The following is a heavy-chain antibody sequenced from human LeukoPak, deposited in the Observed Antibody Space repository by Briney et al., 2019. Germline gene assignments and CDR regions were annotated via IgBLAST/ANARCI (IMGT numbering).Heavy chain of an antibody. CDR2: IYTSGST. Sequence: PSETLSLTCTVSGASISSYCWSWIRQPAGKGLEWIGRIYTSGSTNYNPSLKSRVTMSVDTSKNQFSLKLSSVTAADTAVYYCARDLSSSWRFYFDYWGQGTLVTVSS. V-gene: IGHV4-4*07. CDR3: ARDLSSSWRFYFDY. J-gene: IGHJ4*02. D-gene: IGHD6-13*01. CDR1: GASISSYC.